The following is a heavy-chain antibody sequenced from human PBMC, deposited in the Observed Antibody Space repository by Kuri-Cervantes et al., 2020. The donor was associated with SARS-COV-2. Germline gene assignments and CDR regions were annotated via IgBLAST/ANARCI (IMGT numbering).Heavy chain of an antibody. CDR2: IYHSGST. CDR1: GGSIRSGGYS. J-gene: IGHJ3*02. V-gene: IGHV4-30-2*01. Sequence: SETLSLTFAVSGGSIRSGGYSWSWIRQPPGKGLEWIGYIYHSGSTYYNPSLKSRVTISVDRSKNQFSLKLSSVTAADTAVYYCASSAVDRSGDAFDIWGQGTTVTVSS. D-gene: IGHD2-2*01. CDR3: ASSAVDRSGDAFDI.